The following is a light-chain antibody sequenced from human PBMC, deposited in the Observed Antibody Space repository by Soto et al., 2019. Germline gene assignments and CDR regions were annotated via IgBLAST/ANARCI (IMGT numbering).Light chain of an antibody. V-gene: IGLV2-14*01. CDR3: SSYTSSSTLYV. CDR1: RSDVGGYNY. CDR2: DVS. J-gene: IGLJ1*01. Sequence: QSALTQPASVSGSPGQSITISCTGKRSDVGGYNYVSWYQQHPGKAPKLMIYDVSNRPSGVSNRFSGSKSGNTASLTISGLQAEDEADYYCSSYTSSSTLYVFGTGTKVTVL.